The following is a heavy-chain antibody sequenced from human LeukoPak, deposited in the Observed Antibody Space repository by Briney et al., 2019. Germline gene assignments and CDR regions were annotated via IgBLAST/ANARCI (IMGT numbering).Heavy chain of an antibody. CDR1: GGSITNCC. J-gene: IGHJ3*02. Sequence: SETLSLTCTVSGGSITNCCWGWIRQPAGRGLDWIGRISSTGNTAYSPSLQSRVTMSVDTSKNQFSLKLNSVTAADTAVYYCARGRRITMVRGVIPPAFDIWGQGTMVTVSS. CDR2: ISSTGNT. V-gene: IGHV4-4*07. CDR3: ARGRRITMVRGVIPPAFDI. D-gene: IGHD3-10*01.